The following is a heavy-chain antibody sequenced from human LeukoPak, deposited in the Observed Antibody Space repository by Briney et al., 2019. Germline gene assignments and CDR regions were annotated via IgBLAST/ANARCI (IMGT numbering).Heavy chain of an antibody. CDR2: ISSSSSYI. CDR3: ARSTTRSHFDY. CDR1: GFTFSSYS. J-gene: IGHJ4*02. Sequence: GGSLRLSCAASGFTFSSYSMNWVRQAPGKGLEWVSSISSSSSYIYYADSVKGRFTISRDDAKNSLYLQMNSLRAEDTAVYYCARSTTRSHFDYWGKGTLVTVSS. V-gene: IGHV3-21*01. D-gene: IGHD1-1*01.